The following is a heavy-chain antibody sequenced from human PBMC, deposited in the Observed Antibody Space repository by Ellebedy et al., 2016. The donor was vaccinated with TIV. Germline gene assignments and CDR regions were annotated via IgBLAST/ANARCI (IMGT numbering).Heavy chain of an antibody. J-gene: IGHJ3*02. D-gene: IGHD2-15*01. CDR1: GFTFSSYA. Sequence: PGGSLRLSCAASGFTFSSYAMSWVRQAPGKGLVWVSEINSDGSSTNYADSVKGRFTISRDNAKNSLYLQMNSLRAEDTAVYYCAREGLGYCSGGSCLSNAFDIWGQGTMVTVSS. V-gene: IGHV3-74*01. CDR3: AREGLGYCSGGSCLSNAFDI. CDR2: INSDGSST.